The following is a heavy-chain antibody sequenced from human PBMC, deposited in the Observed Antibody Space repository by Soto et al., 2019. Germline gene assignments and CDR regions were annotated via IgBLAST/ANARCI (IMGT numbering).Heavy chain of an antibody. CDR3: ARLDGNDYDSSGYYYYYYGMDV. Sequence: QVQLVESGGGLVKPGGSLRLSCAASGFTFSDYYMSWIRQAPWKGLEWVSYISSSGSTIYYADSVKGRFTISRDNAKNSLYLQMNSLRAEDTAVYYCARLDGNDYDSSGYYYYYYGMDVWGQGTTVTVSS. V-gene: IGHV3-11*01. J-gene: IGHJ6*02. CDR1: GFTFSDYY. CDR2: ISSSGSTI. D-gene: IGHD3-22*01.